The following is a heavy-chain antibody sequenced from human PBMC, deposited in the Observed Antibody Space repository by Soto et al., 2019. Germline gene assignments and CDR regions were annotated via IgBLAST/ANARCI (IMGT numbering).Heavy chain of an antibody. D-gene: IGHD3-10*01. CDR1: GFTFSTYT. V-gene: IGHV3-23*01. J-gene: IGHJ4*02. Sequence: EVQLLESGGGLVQPGGSLRLSCVASGFTFSTYTMSWVRQAPGKGLEWVSVISGSGGRPSYADSVQGRFSISRDNPKNRLYLQMNGLRGEDTARYYCAKARCITTDCYVPDYWGQGTLVTVSS. CDR3: AKARCITTDCYVPDY. CDR2: ISGSGGRP.